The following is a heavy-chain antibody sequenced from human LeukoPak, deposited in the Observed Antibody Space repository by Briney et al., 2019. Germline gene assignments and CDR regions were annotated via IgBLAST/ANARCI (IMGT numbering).Heavy chain of an antibody. CDR2: MNPNSGNT. CDR1: GYTFTSYG. CDR3: ARARITMGSEPDFDY. Sequence: ASVKVSCKASGYTFTSYGISWVRQATGQGLEWMGWMNPNSGNTGYAQKFQGRVTMTRNTSISTAYMELSSLRSEDTAVYYCARARITMGSEPDFDYWGQGTLVTVSS. D-gene: IGHD3-10*01. V-gene: IGHV1-8*02. J-gene: IGHJ4*02.